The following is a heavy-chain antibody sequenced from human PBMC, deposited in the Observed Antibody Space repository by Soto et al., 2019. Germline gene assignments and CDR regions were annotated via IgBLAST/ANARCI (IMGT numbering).Heavy chain of an antibody. V-gene: IGHV3-33*01. CDR3: ARDPVDVVVVPASPSWMDY. J-gene: IGHJ4*02. Sequence: GGSLRLSCAASGFTFSSYGMHWVRQAPGKGLEWVAIIWSDGSNKYYADSVKGRFTISRDNSKNSLYLQMNSLRAEDTAVYYCARDPVDVVVVPASPSWMDYWGQGTLVTVSS. D-gene: IGHD2-15*01. CDR2: IWSDGSNK. CDR1: GFTFSSYG.